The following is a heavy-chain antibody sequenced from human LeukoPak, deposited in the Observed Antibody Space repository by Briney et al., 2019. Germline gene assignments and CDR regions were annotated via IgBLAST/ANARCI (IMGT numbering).Heavy chain of an antibody. CDR2: INAGNGNT. J-gene: IGHJ4*02. CDR3: ARGGTYYYDSSGYNDY. V-gene: IGHV1-3*01. D-gene: IGHD3-22*01. Sequence: GASVKVSCKASGYTFTSYAMHWVRQAPGQRLEWMGWINAGNGNTKYSQKFRGRVTITRDTSASTAYMELSSLRSEDTAVYYCARGGTYYYDSSGYNDYWGQGTLVTVSS. CDR1: GYTFTSYA.